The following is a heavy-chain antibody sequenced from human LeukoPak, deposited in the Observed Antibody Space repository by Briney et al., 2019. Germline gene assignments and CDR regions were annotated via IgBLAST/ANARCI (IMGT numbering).Heavy chain of an antibody. Sequence: GGSLRLSCAASGFTFSSYAMSWVRQAPGKGLEWVSAISGSGGSTYYADSVKGRFTISRDNSKNTLYLQMNSLRAEDTAVYYCVGFMEGLLSAYFDYWGQGTLVTVSS. J-gene: IGHJ4*02. CDR1: GFTFSSYA. D-gene: IGHD3-3*01. CDR2: ISGSGGST. CDR3: VGFMEGLLSAYFDY. V-gene: IGHV3-23*01.